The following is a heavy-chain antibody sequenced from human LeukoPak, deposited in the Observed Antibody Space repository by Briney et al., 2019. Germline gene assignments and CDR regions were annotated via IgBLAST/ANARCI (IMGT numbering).Heavy chain of an antibody. CDR1: GGSISSGSYY. J-gene: IGHJ6*03. CDR2: IYTSGST. D-gene: IGHD1-26*01. CDR3: ARDNLQFISGSYPYYYYYMDV. V-gene: IGHV4-61*02. Sequence: SETLSLTCTVSGGSISSGSYYWSWIRQPAGKGLEWIGRIYTSGSTNYNPSLKSRVTISVDTSKNQFSLKLSSVTAADTAVYYCARDNLQFISGSYPYYYYYMDVWGKGTTVTVSS.